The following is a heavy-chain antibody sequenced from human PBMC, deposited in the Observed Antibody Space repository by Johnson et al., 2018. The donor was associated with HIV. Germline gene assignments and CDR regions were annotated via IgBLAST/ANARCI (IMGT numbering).Heavy chain of an antibody. CDR3: AKDMGYTSFGYGFDI. V-gene: IGHV3-30*04. Sequence: QVQLVESGGGVVQPGRSLRLSCAASGFTFSSYAMHWVRQAPGKGLEWVAVISYDGSNKYYADSVKGRFTISRDNSENSLYLQMNSLRAEDTALYYCAKDMGYTSFGYGFDIWGQGTMVTVSS. CDR2: ISYDGSNK. CDR1: GFTFSSYA. J-gene: IGHJ3*02. D-gene: IGHD6-13*01.